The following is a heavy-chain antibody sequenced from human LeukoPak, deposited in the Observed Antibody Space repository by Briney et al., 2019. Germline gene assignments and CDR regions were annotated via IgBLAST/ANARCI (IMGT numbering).Heavy chain of an antibody. D-gene: IGHD3-10*01. J-gene: IGHJ6*02. Sequence: SETLSLTCAVSGGSISSGGYSWSWIRQPPGKGLEWIGYIYHSGSTYYNPSLKSRVTISVDRSKNQFSLKLSSVTAADTAVYYCARDLVGFGDAPHYYGMDVWGQGTTVTVSS. CDR1: GGSISSGGYS. V-gene: IGHV4-30-2*01. CDR3: ARDLVGFGDAPHYYGMDV. CDR2: IYHSGST.